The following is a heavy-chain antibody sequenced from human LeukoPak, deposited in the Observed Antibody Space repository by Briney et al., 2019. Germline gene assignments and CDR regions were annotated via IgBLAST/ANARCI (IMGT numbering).Heavy chain of an antibody. J-gene: IGHJ4*02. CDR3: ARAEEYYDFWSGYWPDY. V-gene: IGHV3-33*01. CDR2: IWYDGSNK. D-gene: IGHD3-3*01. CDR1: GFTFSSYG. Sequence: GGSLRLSCAASGFTFSSYGMHWVRQAPGKGLEWVAVIWYDGSNKYYADSVKGRFTISRDNSKNTLYLRMNSLRAEDTAVYYCARAEEYYDFWSGYWPDYWGQGTLVTVSS.